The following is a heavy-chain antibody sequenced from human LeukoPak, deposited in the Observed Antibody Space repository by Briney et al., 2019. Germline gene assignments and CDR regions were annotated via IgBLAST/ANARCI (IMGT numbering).Heavy chain of an antibody. CDR3: ARDASSSWYRDYYYGMDV. D-gene: IGHD6-13*01. V-gene: IGHV3-30-3*01. J-gene: IGHJ6*02. Sequence: GGSLRLSCAASGFTFSSYAMHWVRQAPGKGLEWVAVISYDGSNKYYADSVKGRFTISRDNSKNTLYLQMNSLRAEDTAVYYCARDASSSWYRDYYYGMDVWGQGTTVTVSS. CDR1: GFTFSSYA. CDR2: ISYDGSNK.